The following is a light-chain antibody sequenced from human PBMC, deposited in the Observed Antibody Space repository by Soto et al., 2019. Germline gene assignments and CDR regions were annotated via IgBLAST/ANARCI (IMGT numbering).Light chain of an antibody. Sequence: QSALTQPPSASGTPGQSVTIPCTGTSSDVGDYNYVSWYQQHPGKAPKLMIYEVSRRHSGVPDRFSGSKSGNTASLTVSGLQAEDEADYYCSSNAGSNNLVFGGGTKLTVL. CDR3: SSNAGSNNLV. CDR2: EVS. V-gene: IGLV2-8*01. CDR1: SSDVGDYNY. J-gene: IGLJ2*01.